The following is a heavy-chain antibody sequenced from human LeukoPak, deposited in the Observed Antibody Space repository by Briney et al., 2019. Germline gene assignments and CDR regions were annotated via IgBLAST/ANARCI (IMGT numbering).Heavy chain of an antibody. CDR3: TRVLYSSKSTHVDP. J-gene: IGHJ5*02. V-gene: IGHV1-69*13. Sequence: ASVKVSCKASGGTFISYAISWVRQAPGQGLEWMGGIIPIFGTANYAQKFQGRVTITADESTSTAYMELSGLRSEDTAVYYCTRVLYSSKSTHVDPWGQGTLVTVSS. D-gene: IGHD6-13*01. CDR1: GGTFISYA. CDR2: IIPIFGTA.